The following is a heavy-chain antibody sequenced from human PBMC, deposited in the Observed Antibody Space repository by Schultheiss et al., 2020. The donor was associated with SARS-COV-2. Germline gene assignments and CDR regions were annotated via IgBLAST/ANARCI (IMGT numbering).Heavy chain of an antibody. Sequence: ASVKVSCKASGYTFTGYYMHWVRQAPGQGLEWMGWINPNSGNTGYAQKLQGRVTMTTDTSTSTAYMELRSLRSDDTAVYYCARDSTRRKHSVNRGFDYWGQGTLVTVSS. CDR2: INPNSGNT. D-gene: IGHD5/OR15-5a*01. CDR1: GYTFTGYY. J-gene: IGHJ4*02. CDR3: ARDSTRRKHSVNRGFDY. V-gene: IGHV1-18*04.